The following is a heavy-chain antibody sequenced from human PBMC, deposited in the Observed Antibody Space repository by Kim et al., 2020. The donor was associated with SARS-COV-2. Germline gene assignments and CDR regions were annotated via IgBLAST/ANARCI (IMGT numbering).Heavy chain of an antibody. CDR2: INTNTGNP. Sequence: ASVKVSCQASGYTFTSYAMNWVRQAPGQGLEWMGWINTNTGNPTYAQGFTGRFVFSLDTSVSTAYLQISSLKAEDTAVYYCAREGPRSSSWHHNWFDPWGQGTLVTVSS. CDR1: GYTFTSYA. CDR3: AREGPRSSSWHHNWFDP. D-gene: IGHD6-13*01. J-gene: IGHJ5*02. V-gene: IGHV7-4-1*02.